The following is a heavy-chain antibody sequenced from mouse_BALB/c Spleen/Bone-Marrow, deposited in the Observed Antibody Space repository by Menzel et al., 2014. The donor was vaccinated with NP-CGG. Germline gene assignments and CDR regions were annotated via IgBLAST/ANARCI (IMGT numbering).Heavy chain of an antibody. V-gene: IGHV1-18*01. CDR3: AIYYYGSSYAMDY. Sequence: VQLKQSGPELVKPGASVKIPCKASGYTFTDYNMDWVKQSHGKSLEWIGDINPNNGGTIYNQKFKGKATLTVDKSSSTAYMELRSLTSEDTAVYYCAIYYYGSSYAMDYWDQGASVTVSS. J-gene: IGHJ4*01. D-gene: IGHD1-1*01. CDR2: INPNNGGT. CDR1: GYTFTDYN.